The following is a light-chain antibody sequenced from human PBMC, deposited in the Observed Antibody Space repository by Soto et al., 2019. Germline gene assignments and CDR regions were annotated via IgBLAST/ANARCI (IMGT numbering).Light chain of an antibody. CDR2: DVS. Sequence: QSALTQPASVSGSPGQSITISCTGTSSDVGGYNYVSWYQQYPGKAPKLMIYDVSNRPSGVSNRFSGSKSGNTASLTISGLQAEDEADYYSSSYTSSSTPHVVFGGGTKLTVL. CDR3: SSYTSSSTPHVV. J-gene: IGLJ2*01. V-gene: IGLV2-14*01. CDR1: SSDVGGYNY.